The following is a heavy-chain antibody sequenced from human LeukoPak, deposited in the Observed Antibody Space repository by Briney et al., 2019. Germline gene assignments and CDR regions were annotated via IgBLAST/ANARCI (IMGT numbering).Heavy chain of an antibody. D-gene: IGHD1-26*01. Sequence: GGSLRLSCAASGFTFSSYSMNWVRQAPGKGLEWVSSISSSSSYIYYADSVKGRFTISRDNAKNSLYLQMNSLRAEDTAVYYRARGGVVGATTVDYWGQGTLVTVSS. J-gene: IGHJ4*02. CDR2: ISSSSSYI. CDR1: GFTFSSYS. V-gene: IGHV3-21*01. CDR3: ARGGVVGATTVDY.